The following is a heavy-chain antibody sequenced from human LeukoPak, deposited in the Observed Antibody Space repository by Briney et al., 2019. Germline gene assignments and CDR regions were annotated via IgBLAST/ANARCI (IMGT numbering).Heavy chain of an antibody. Sequence: EPSETLSLTCTVSGYSITSAYYWGWIRQSPGQGLAWIGSIYHSGSSYYNPSLKSRVTISVDTSKNHFSLKLTSVTAADTAVYYCAREHYYDSTAYLDWGQGTLVSVSS. CDR2: IYHSGSS. J-gene: IGHJ4*02. D-gene: IGHD3-22*01. V-gene: IGHV4-38-2*02. CDR1: GYSITSAYY. CDR3: AREHYYDSTAYLD.